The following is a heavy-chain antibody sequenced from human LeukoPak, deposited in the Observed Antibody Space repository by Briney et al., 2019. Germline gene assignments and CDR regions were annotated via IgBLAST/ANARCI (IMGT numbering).Heavy chain of an antibody. Sequence: VASVKVSCKASGYTFTSYDINWVRQATGQGLEWMGWMNPNSGNTGYAQKFQGRVTMTRNTSISTAYMELSSLRSEDTAVYYCARGDTIFGVVIYYFDYWGQGTLVTVSS. J-gene: IGHJ4*02. D-gene: IGHD3-3*01. CDR3: ARGDTIFGVVIYYFDY. CDR1: GYTFTSYD. V-gene: IGHV1-8*01. CDR2: MNPNSGNT.